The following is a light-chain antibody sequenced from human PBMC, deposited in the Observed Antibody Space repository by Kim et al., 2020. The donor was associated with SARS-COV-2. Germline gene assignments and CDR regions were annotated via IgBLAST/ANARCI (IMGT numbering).Light chain of an antibody. CDR2: AAN. Sequence: SATVGERVTSSSRASHGVSSRVAWYQQKPGKAPKLLIYAANNLQSGVPSRFSGSGYGTDFTLTISSLQPEDFATYYCQQANNFPYTFGQGTKLEI. CDR3: QQANNFPYT. J-gene: IGKJ2*01. V-gene: IGKV1-12*01. CDR1: HGVSSR.